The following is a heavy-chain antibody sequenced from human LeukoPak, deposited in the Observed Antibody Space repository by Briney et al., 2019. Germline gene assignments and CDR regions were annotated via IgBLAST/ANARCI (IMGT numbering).Heavy chain of an antibody. J-gene: IGHJ3*01. V-gene: IGHV3-23*01. Sequence: GGSLRLSCLASGFTLSQYAVMWVRQAPGRRLEWGSAITGAGAPRYADSVKGRFTISRDNSKNTLYLQMNSLRVEDTAQYFCARDPNGDYLGAFEFRGRGTVVTVSS. D-gene: IGHD2-21*02. CDR3: ARDPNGDYLGAFEF. CDR1: GFTLSQYA. CDR2: ITGAGAP.